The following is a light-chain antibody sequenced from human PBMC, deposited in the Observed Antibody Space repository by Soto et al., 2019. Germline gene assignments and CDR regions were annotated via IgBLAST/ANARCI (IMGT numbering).Light chain of an antibody. J-gene: IGKJ4*01. V-gene: IGKV3-11*01. CDR3: QQRSNWPPT. Sequence: EIVLTQSPATLSLSPGERATLSCRASQSISSYLAWYQQKPGQAPRLLIYDASNRATGIPARFSGGVTGTDFTLTISSLEPEDFAVYYCQQRSNWPPTFGGGTKVEIK. CDR2: DAS. CDR1: QSISSY.